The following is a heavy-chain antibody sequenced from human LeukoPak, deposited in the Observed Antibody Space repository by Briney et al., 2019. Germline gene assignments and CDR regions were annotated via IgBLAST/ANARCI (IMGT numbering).Heavy chain of an antibody. J-gene: IGHJ6*02. CDR2: ISSSGSTI. CDR1: GFTFSDYY. V-gene: IGHV3-11*01. CDR3: ARVKQWLVRDGYYYGMDV. Sequence: GGSLRLSCAASGFTFSDYYMSWIRQAPGKGLEWVSYISSSGSTIYYADSVKGRFTISRDNAKNPLYLQMNSLRTEDTAVYYCARVKQWLVRDGYYYGMDVWGQGTTVTVSS. D-gene: IGHD6-19*01.